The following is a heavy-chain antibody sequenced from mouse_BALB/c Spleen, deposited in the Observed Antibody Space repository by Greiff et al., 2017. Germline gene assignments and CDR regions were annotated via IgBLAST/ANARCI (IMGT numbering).Heavy chain of an antibody. J-gene: IGHJ4*01. V-gene: IGHV1-14*01. CDR2: INPYNDGT. D-gene: IGHD1-1*01. CDR3: ARSRNYYGSSLPMDY. Sequence: VQLQQSGPELVKPGASVKMSCKASGYTFTSYVMHWVKQKPGQGLEWIGYINPYNDGTKYNEKFKGKATLTSDKSSSTAYMELSSLTSEDSAVYYCARSRNYYGSSLPMDYWGQGTSVTVSS. CDR1: GYTFTSYV.